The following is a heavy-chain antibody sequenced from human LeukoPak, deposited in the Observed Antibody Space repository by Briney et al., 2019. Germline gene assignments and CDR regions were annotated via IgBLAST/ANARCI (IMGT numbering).Heavy chain of an antibody. CDR2: IKQDGSEK. Sequence: GGSLRLSCAASGFTISSYWMSWFRQAPGKGLEWVANIKQDGSEKYYVDSVKGRFTISRDNAKNSLYLQMNSLRAEDTAVYYCARDRGDIVVIPAAIAYWGQGTLVTVSS. CDR1: GFTISSYW. CDR3: ARDRGDIVVIPAAIAY. J-gene: IGHJ4*02. D-gene: IGHD2-2*02. V-gene: IGHV3-7*01.